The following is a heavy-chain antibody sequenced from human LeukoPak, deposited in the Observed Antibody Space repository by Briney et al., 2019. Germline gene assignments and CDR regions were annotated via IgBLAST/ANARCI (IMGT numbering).Heavy chain of an antibody. V-gene: IGHV1-18*01. Sequence: ASVKVSCKASGYTFTKYGISWVRQAPGQGLEWMGWISTYNDNTNYAQKFQGRVTMTTDTSTSTVYMELRSLRSDDTAVYYCAREVVGSGSYYKDYWGQGTLVPVSS. CDR1: GYTFTKYG. J-gene: IGHJ4*02. CDR3: AREVVGSGSYYKDY. CDR2: ISTYNDNT. D-gene: IGHD3-10*01.